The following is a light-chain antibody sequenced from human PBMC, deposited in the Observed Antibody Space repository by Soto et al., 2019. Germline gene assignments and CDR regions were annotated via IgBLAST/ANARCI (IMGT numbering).Light chain of an antibody. CDR3: QQRSNWPRT. J-gene: IGKJ1*01. CDR2: DSS. V-gene: IGKV3-11*01. Sequence: EIVLTQSPATLSLSPGERATLSCRPSQSVSSYLAWYQQKPGQAPRLLIYDSSNRAAGIPARFSGSGSGTDFTLTISSLEPEDFAVYYCQQRSNWPRTFGQWTKVEIK. CDR1: QSVSSY.